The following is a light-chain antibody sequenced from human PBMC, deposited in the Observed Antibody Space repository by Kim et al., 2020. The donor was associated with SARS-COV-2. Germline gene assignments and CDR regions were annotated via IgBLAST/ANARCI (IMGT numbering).Light chain of an antibody. J-gene: IGKJ1*01. Sequence: EIVLTQSPATLSLSPGEGATLSCGASQSVSSSYLACYQQKPGLAPRLLINDISNRATGIPDRFSGSGSGTDFTLTISRLEPEDFAVYYCKQYGSSPWTFGEGTKVDIK. CDR1: QSVSSSY. V-gene: IGKV3D-20*01. CDR3: KQYGSSPWT. CDR2: DIS.